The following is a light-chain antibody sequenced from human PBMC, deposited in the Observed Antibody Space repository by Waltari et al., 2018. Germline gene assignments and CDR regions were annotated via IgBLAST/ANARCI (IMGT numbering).Light chain of an antibody. CDR2: DKH. V-gene: IGLV3-19*01. CDR1: SLRTYY. CDR3: NSRESRDKYTFV. J-gene: IGLJ1*01. Sequence: SSELTQDPAVSVALGQTVRITCQGDSLRTYYANWYQQKPGQAPVLVVYDKHSRPSGIPDRFSGSRSGNTASLTITGAQAEDEADYYCNSRESRDKYTFVFGTGTKVTVL.